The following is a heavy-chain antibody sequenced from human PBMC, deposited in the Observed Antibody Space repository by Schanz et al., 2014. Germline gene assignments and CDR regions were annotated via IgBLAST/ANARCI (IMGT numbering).Heavy chain of an antibody. V-gene: IGHV3-43*01. Sequence: EVQLVESGGVVVQPGGSLRLSCGASGFSFGLYTMHWVRQAPGKGLEWVSLIDRDGGHTYYADSVKGRFTISRDNSKNSLYLQMNSLRTEDTALYYCAKDSRGSSFDMDVWGQGTTVTVSS. CDR2: IDRDGGHT. D-gene: IGHD1-26*01. J-gene: IGHJ6*02. CDR1: GFSFGLYT. CDR3: AKDSRGSSFDMDV.